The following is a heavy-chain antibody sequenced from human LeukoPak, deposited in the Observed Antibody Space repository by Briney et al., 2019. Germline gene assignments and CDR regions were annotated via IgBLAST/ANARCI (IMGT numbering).Heavy chain of an antibody. CDR3: AKDGVCSGGSCTINWFDP. J-gene: IGHJ5*02. D-gene: IGHD2-15*01. Sequence: PGGSLRLSCAASGFTFSSYAMSWVRQAPGKGLEWVSAISGSGGSTYYADSVKGRFTISRDNSKNTLYLQMNSLRAEDTAVYYCAKDGVCSGGSCTINWFDPWGQGTLVTVSS. CDR2: ISGSGGST. CDR1: GFTFSSYA. V-gene: IGHV3-23*01.